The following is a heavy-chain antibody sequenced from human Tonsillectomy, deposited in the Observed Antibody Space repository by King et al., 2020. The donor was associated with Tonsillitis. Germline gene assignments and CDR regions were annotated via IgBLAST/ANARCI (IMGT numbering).Heavy chain of an antibody. CDR1: GFTFSTSA. D-gene: IGHD1-26*01. J-gene: IGHJ4*02. CDR2: IVLGSAKT. V-gene: IGHV1-58*02. Sequence: QLVQSGPEVKKPGTSVKVSCKASGFTFSTSAMQWVRQARGQRLEWIGWIVLGSAKTNYAQKFQERVTITRDMSTSTAYLELSSLRSEDTAVYYCAAEDSVLGGTYYSSMFDYGGQGTLVTVSS. CDR3: AAEDSVLGGTYYSSMFDY.